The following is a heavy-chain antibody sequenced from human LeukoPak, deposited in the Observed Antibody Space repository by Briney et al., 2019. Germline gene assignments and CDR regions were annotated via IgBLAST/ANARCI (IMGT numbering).Heavy chain of an antibody. Sequence: PGGSLRLSCAASGFTFSSYAMSWVRQAPGKGLEWVSAISGSGGSTYYADSVKGRFTISRDNSKNTLYLQMNSLRAEVTAVYYCAKDETVTHPEYYFDFWGQGTLVTVSS. V-gene: IGHV3-23*01. CDR1: GFTFSSYA. J-gene: IGHJ4*02. D-gene: IGHD4-17*01. CDR3: AKDETVTHPEYYFDF. CDR2: ISGSGGST.